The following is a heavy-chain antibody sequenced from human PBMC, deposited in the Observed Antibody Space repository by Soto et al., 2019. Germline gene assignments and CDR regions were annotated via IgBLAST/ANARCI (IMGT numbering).Heavy chain of an antibody. Sequence: QVQLVQSGAQVKPPGASVKVSCKASGYTFTGHYMHWVRQVSGKRLEHLGWLKSDNGGTYYAPKFQGRVTFTRDTSTSTAYMGLRGLQSADTAVYFCARDLCPLGSGSACPLYGLDIWGQGTTVVVS. J-gene: IGHJ6*02. CDR3: ARDLCPLGSGSACPLYGLDI. V-gene: IGHV1-2*02. CDR1: GYTFTGHY. CDR2: LKSDNGGT. D-gene: IGHD3-10*01.